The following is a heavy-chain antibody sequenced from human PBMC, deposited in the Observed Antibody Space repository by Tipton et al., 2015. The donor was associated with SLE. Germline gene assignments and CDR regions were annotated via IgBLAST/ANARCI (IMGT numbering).Heavy chain of an antibody. CDR1: GGSISSGSYY. V-gene: IGHV4-61*02. D-gene: IGHD3-10*01. Sequence: TLSLTCTVSGGSISSGSYYWSWIRQPAGKGLEWIGRIYTSGSTNYNPSLKSQVTISVDTSKNQFSLKLSSVTVADTAVYYCAGGFYYGSGTFSDFEYWGQGTLATVSS. J-gene: IGHJ4*02. CDR2: IYTSGST. CDR3: AGGFYYGSGTFSDFEY.